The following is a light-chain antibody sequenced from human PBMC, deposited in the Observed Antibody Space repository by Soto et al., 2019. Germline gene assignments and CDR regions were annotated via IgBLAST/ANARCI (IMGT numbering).Light chain of an antibody. CDR1: SSDVGGYNY. V-gene: IGLV2-8*01. CDR2: EVS. J-gene: IGLJ1*01. CDR3: SSYAGSNIYV. Sequence: QSVLTHPPSASGSPGQSVTISCTGTSSDVGGYNYVSWYQHHPGKAPKLMIYEVSKRPSGVPDRFSGSKSGSAASLTVSGLQAEDEADYYCSSYAGSNIYVFGTGTKVTVL.